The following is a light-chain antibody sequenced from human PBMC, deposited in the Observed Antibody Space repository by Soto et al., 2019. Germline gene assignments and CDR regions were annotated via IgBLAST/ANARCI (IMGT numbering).Light chain of an antibody. V-gene: IGLV1-51*01. CDR1: SSNIGNNY. Sequence: QSALTQPPSVSAAPGQKVTISCSGSSSNIGNNYVSWYQQLPGTAPKLLIYDDNKRPSGIPDRFSGSKSDTSATLGITGLQTGDEADYYCGTWDVSLSGEVFGGGTQLTVL. CDR2: DDN. J-gene: IGLJ3*02. CDR3: GTWDVSLSGEV.